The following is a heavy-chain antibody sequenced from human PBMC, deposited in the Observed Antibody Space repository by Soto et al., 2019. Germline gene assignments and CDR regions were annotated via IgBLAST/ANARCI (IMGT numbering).Heavy chain of an antibody. CDR2: IYPGDSDT. CDR3: ARHVWLRYYYYGMDV. V-gene: IGHV5-51*01. J-gene: IGHJ6*02. Sequence: LKISCKGSGYSFTSYWIGWVRQMPGKGLEWMGIIYPGDSDTRYSPSFQGQVTISADKSISTAYLQWSSLKASDTAMYYCARHVWLRYYYYGMDVWGQGTTVTVSS. D-gene: IGHD3-16*01. CDR1: GYSFTSYW.